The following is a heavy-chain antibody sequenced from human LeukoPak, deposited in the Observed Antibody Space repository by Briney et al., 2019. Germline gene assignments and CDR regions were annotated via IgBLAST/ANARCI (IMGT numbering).Heavy chain of an antibody. Sequence: QPGGSLRLSCAASGFTFSSYSMNWVRQAPGKGLEWVSYISSSSSTIYYADSVKGRFTISRDNAKNSLYLQMNSLRAEDTAVYYCARDSALDTAMDTFDYWGQGTLVTVSS. J-gene: IGHJ4*02. CDR1: GFTFSSYS. CDR2: ISSSSSTI. CDR3: ARDSALDTAMDTFDY. V-gene: IGHV3-48*01. D-gene: IGHD5-18*01.